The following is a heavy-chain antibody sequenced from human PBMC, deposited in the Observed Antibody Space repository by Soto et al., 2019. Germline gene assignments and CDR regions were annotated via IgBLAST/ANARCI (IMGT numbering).Heavy chain of an antibody. CDR3: ARHWLGYCSSTSCRTLAGMDV. V-gene: IGHV5-51*01. CDR2: IYPGDSDT. D-gene: IGHD2-2*01. CDR1: GYRFTSYW. J-gene: IGHJ6*02. Sequence: PGESLKISCQGSGYRFTSYWIGWVRQMPGKGLEWMGIIYPGDSDTRYSPSFQGQVTISADKSISTAYLQWSSLKASDTAMYYCARHWLGYCSSTSCRTLAGMDVWGQGTTVTVSS.